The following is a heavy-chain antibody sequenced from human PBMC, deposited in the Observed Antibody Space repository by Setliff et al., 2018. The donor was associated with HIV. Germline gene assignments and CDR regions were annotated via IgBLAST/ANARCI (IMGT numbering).Heavy chain of an antibody. V-gene: IGHV4-39*07. J-gene: IGHJ4*02. CDR3: ARDRLILRTRGGFDY. Sequence: SETLSLTCTVSGGSISSSSYYWGWIRQPPGKGLEWIGSIYYNGNTYYNPSLKSRVTISVDTSKNQFSLKVSSVTAADTGVYYCARDRLILRTRGGFDYWGLGTLVTVSS. D-gene: IGHD2-21*01. CDR2: IYYNGNT. CDR1: GGSISSSSYY.